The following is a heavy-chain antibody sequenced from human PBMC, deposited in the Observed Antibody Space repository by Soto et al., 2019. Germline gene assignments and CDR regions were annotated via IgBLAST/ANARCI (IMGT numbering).Heavy chain of an antibody. D-gene: IGHD3-3*01. CDR2: IYGGDTT. CDR3: ARVIVRTSYSDWSVYYFKY. V-gene: IGHV3-66*01. CDR1: GFTVSNIY. J-gene: IGHJ4*02. Sequence: GGSLSLSCAVSGFTVSNIYMSWVRQAPGKALECVSVIYGGDTTYCADSVKGRFTVFRDDSKNTFFLQMNTLSPEDTAFFFFARVIVRTSYSDWSVYYFKYWGQGTLVTVSS.